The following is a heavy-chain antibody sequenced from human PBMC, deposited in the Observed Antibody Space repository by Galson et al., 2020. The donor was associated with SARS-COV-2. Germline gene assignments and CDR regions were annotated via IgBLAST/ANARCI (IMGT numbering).Heavy chain of an antibody. D-gene: IGHD3-10*01. J-gene: IGHJ3*02. Sequence: GGSLRLSCAASGFTFDDYAMHWVRQAPGKGLEWVSGISWNSGSIGYADSVKGRFTISRDNAKNSLYLQMNSLRAEDTALYYCAKGMVRGVIMTDRDAFDIWGQGTMVTVSS. CDR3: AKGMVRGVIMTDRDAFDI. V-gene: IGHV3-9*01. CDR2: ISWNSGSI. CDR1: GFTFDDYA.